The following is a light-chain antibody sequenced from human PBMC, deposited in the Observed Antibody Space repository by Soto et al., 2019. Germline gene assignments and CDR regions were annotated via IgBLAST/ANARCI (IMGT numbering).Light chain of an antibody. CDR2: KNN. V-gene: IGLV1-44*01. CDR3: AAWDDSLNGPV. Sequence: QSVLTQPPSASGTPGQTVTISCSGSSSNIGSHSVNWYQQLPGTAPKLIIYKNNQRPSGVPDRFSDSMSGTSASLAISGLQSDDEADYYCAAWDDSLNGPVFGGGTKVTVL. J-gene: IGLJ3*02. CDR1: SSNIGSHS.